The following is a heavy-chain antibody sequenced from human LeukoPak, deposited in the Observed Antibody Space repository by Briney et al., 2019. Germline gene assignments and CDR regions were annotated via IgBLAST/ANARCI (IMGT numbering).Heavy chain of an antibody. J-gene: IGHJ5*02. CDR2: IDSDGIST. D-gene: IGHD2-2*01. V-gene: IGHV3-74*01. CDR3: ARAITGDTVSTFDP. Sequence: QPGGSLRLSCAASGFTFSSYWMHWVRQAPGKGLVWVSRIDSDGISTSYADSVKGRFTISRDNAKNTLYLQMNSLRAEDTAVYFCARAITGDTVSTFDPWGQGTLVTVSP. CDR1: GFTFSSYW.